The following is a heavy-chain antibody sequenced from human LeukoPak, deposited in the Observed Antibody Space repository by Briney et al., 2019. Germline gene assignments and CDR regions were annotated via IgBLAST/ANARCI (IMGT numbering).Heavy chain of an antibody. D-gene: IGHD2-21*02. CDR3: ARVPYCGGDCYSDWFDP. J-gene: IGHJ5*02. CDR1: GFTFDDYG. V-gene: IGHV3-20*04. CDR2: INWNGGST. Sequence: GGSLRLSCAASGFTFDDYGMSWVRQAPGKGLEWVSGINWNGGSTGYADSVKGRFTISRDNAKNSLYLQMNSLRAEDTALYYCARVPYCGGDCYSDWFDPWGQGTLVTVSS.